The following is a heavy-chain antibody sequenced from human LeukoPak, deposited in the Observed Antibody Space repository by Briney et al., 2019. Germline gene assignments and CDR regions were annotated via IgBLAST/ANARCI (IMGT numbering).Heavy chain of an antibody. CDR3: AKANAGGYYDSSGYYFDY. CDR1: GFTFSSYA. D-gene: IGHD3-22*01. CDR2: ISGSGGST. Sequence: GGSLRLSCAASGFTFSSYAMSRVRQAPGKGLEWVSAISGSGGSTYYADSVKGRFTISRDNSNNTLYLQVNSLRAEDTAVYYCAKANAGGYYDSSGYYFDYWGQGTLVTVSS. J-gene: IGHJ4*02. V-gene: IGHV3-23*01.